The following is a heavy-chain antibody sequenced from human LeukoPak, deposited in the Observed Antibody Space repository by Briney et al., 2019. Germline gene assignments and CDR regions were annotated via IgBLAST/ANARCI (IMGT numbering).Heavy chain of an antibody. D-gene: IGHD5-18*01. CDR2: INHSGST. Sequence: SETLSLTCADYGGSFSGYYWSWIRQPPGKGLEWIGEINHSGSTNYNPSLKGRVTISVDTSKNQFSLKLSSVTAADTAVYYCARSGYSYGSDYWGQGALVTVSS. CDR1: GGSFSGYY. J-gene: IGHJ4*02. V-gene: IGHV4-34*01. CDR3: ARSGYSYGSDY.